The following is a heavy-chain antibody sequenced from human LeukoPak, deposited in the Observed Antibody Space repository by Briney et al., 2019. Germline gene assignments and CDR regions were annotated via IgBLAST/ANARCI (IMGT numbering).Heavy chain of an antibody. CDR3: AKDKRELSVYYFDY. CDR1: GFTFSSYA. V-gene: IGHV3-23*01. CDR2: ICGSGGRT. Sequence: GWSLRLSCAASGFTFSSYAMSWVRPARGKGLEWVSAICGSGGRTYYADSVKGRFTISRDNSKTTLYLQMNSLRAEDTAVYYCAKDKRELSVYYFDYWGQGTLVTVSS. J-gene: IGHJ4*02. D-gene: IGHD1-26*01.